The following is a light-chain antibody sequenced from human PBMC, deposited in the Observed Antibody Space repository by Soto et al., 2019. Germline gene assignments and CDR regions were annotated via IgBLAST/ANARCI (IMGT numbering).Light chain of an antibody. CDR1: EPIKTFY. CDR3: QFYCSSLIT. V-gene: IGKV3-20*01. J-gene: IGKJ5*01. CDR2: GVY. Sequence: IVLTQSPATLSLSPGETATLSCKASEPIKTFYFGWYQHKPGQSPRLLINGVYTRATGIPDRFSGSGSGTDFTLTISRLEPEEFAIYYCQFYCSSLITVGQETRLEI.